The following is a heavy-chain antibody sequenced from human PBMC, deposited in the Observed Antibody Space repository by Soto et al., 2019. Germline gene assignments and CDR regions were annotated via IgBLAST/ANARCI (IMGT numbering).Heavy chain of an antibody. CDR3: AKDLGRSRRLFDY. J-gene: IGHJ4*02. Sequence: QPGGSLRLSCAASGFPFDNYAMHWVRQAPGKGLEWVSGINWNSGWRNYVDSVKGRFTISRDNAKNSLYLQMNSLRVEDTALYYCAKDLGRSRRLFDYWGQGTLVTVSS. CDR1: GFPFDNYA. D-gene: IGHD5-12*01. V-gene: IGHV3-9*01. CDR2: INWNSGWR.